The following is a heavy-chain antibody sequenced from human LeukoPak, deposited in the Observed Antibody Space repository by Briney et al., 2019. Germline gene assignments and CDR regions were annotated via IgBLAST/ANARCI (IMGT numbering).Heavy chain of an antibody. Sequence: ASVKVSCKASGYTFTSYDINWVRQAPGQGLEWMGWMNPNSGNTDYAQKFQGRVTMTRNTSISTAYMELSSLRSEDTAVYYCASGVLYGVVSYHIWGGGTLVSVPP. CDR3: ASGVLYGVVSYHI. V-gene: IGHV1-8*01. J-gene: IGHJ2*01. D-gene: IGHD3-10*01. CDR1: GYTFTSYD. CDR2: MNPNSGNT.